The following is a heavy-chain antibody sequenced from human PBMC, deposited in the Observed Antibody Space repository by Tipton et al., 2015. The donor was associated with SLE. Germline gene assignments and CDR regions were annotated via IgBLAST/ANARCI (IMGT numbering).Heavy chain of an antibody. Sequence: GLVKPSGTLSLTCSVSGGSSSNYYWSWIRQHPGKGLEWIECIYYSGSTDYYDPSLESRVSISIDTSKNEFSLKLSSVTAADTAVYYCAREGDSSANCYYYGVNVWGQGTTVTVSS. D-gene: IGHD5-24*01. CDR2: IYYSGST. V-gene: IGHV4-59*06. J-gene: IGHJ6*02. CDR3: AREGDSSANCYYYGVNV. CDR1: GGSSSNYY.